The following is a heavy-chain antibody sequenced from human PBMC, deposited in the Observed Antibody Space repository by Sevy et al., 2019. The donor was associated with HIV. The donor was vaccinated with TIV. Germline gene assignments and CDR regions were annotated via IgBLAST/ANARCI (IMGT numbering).Heavy chain of an antibody. J-gene: IGHJ6*02. CDR3: AREGGDFWSGYYTGTDYYYGMDV. CDR2: ISYDGSNK. D-gene: IGHD3-3*01. Sequence: GGSLRLSCAASGFTFSSYAMHWVRQAPGNGLEWVAVISYDGSNKYYADSVKGRFTISRDNSKNTLYLQMNSLRAEDTAVYYCAREGGDFWSGYYTGTDYYYGMDVWGQGTTVTVSS. CDR1: GFTFSSYA. V-gene: IGHV3-30-3*01.